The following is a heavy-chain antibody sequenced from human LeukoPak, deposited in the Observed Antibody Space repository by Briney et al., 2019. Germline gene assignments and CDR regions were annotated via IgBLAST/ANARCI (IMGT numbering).Heavy chain of an antibody. CDR1: GFTFSSYA. Sequence: GGSLRLSCAASGFTFSSYAMSWVRQAPGKGLEWVSAISGSGGSTYYADSVKGRFTISRDNSKNTLYLQMNSLRAEDTAVYYCAKDSAAALWYYYYMDVWGKGTTVTVSS. D-gene: IGHD6-13*01. J-gene: IGHJ6*03. CDR2: ISGSGGST. CDR3: AKDSAAALWYYYYMDV. V-gene: IGHV3-23*01.